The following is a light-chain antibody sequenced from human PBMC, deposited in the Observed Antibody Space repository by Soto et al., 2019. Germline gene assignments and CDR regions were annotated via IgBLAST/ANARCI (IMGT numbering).Light chain of an antibody. CDR2: DVS. CDR1: SSDVGVYNY. V-gene: IGLV2-11*01. Sequence: QSVLTQPRSVSGSPGQSVTISCTGTSSDVGVYNYVSWYQQYPGKAPNLMIYDVSKRPSGVPDRFSGSRSGNTASLTISGLQAEDEADYYCCSYAGSYTNVFGTGTKVTV. CDR3: CSYAGSYTNV. J-gene: IGLJ1*01.